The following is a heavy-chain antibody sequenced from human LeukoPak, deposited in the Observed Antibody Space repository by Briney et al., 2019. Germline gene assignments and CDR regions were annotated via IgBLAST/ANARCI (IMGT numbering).Heavy chain of an antibody. Sequence: GGSLRLSXAASGFTFNSYGMHWVRQAPGKGLEGVAFIRYDGNKKYYADSVTGRFTISRDNSKNRLFLQMNSLRAEDMAVYYCAKDYGITGTGGAWLDPWGQGTLVTVSS. CDR3: AKDYGITGTGGAWLDP. J-gene: IGHJ5*02. CDR2: IRYDGNKK. D-gene: IGHD1-20*01. V-gene: IGHV3-30*02. CDR1: GFTFNSYG.